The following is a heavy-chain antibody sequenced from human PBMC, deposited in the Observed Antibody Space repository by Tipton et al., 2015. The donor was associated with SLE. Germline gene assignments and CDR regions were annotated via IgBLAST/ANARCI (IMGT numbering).Heavy chain of an antibody. J-gene: IGHJ4*02. CDR1: GGSISNTDYY. D-gene: IGHD3-16*01. CDR2: IYSYSGST. CDR3: ARVGYYFDY. Sequence: TLSLTCTVSGGSISNTDYYWGWIRQPPGKGLEWIGSIYSYSGSTYSNPSLDSRFTISVDTSKNQFSLKLSSVTAADTAVYYCARVGYYFDYWGQGTLVTVSS. V-gene: IGHV4-39*07.